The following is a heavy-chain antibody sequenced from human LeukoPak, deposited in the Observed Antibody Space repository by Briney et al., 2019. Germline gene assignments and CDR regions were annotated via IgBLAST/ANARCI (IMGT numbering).Heavy chain of an antibody. J-gene: IGHJ6*03. CDR3: ARGRAVPAANYYYYYMDV. Sequence: SQTLSLTCTVSGGSISSGSYYWSWIRQPAGKGLEWIGRIYTSGSTNYNPPLKSRVTISVDTSKNQFSLKLSSVTAADTAVYYCARGRAVPAANYYYYYMDVWGKGTTVTISS. D-gene: IGHD2-2*01. V-gene: IGHV4-61*02. CDR1: GGSISSGSYY. CDR2: IYTSGST.